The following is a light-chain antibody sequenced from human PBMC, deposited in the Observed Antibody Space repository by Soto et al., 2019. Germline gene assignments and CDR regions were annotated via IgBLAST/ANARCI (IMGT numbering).Light chain of an antibody. CDR1: QSVRTN. J-gene: IGKJ1*01. V-gene: IGKV3-15*01. Sequence: EIVMTQSPATLSVSPGETVTLSCGASQSVRTNLAWYQHKPGQSPRLLIYGASNRATGFPARFSGSGSGTEFNLTISSLQSEDFAIYYCQQYNDNWPTFGQGTKVEVK. CDR3: QQYNDNWPT. CDR2: GAS.